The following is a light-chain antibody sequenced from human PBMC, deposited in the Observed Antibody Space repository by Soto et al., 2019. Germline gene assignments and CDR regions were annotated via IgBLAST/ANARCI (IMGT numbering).Light chain of an antibody. V-gene: IGKV1-8*01. CDR2: SAS. J-gene: IGKJ1*01. CDR3: QQYHAYPPT. CDR1: QSVGTY. Sequence: AIQMTQSPPSFSASTGDRVTITCRASQSVGTYLAWYQQRPGKAPNLLIYSASILQSGVPSRFSGSGSGTDFTLTITSLQSEDFASYYCQQYHAYPPTVGQGTNVEIK.